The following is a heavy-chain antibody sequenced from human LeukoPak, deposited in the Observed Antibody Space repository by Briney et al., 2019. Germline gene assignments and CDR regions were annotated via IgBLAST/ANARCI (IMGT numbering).Heavy chain of an antibody. D-gene: IGHD5/OR15-5a*01. Sequence: PSETLSLTCAVYGGSFSGYYWNWIRQPPGKGLEWIGEINHSGSTNYNPPLKSRVTISVDTSKNQFSLKLSSVTAADTAVYYCARGVYGSYYFDYWGQGTLVTVSS. CDR1: GGSFSGYY. J-gene: IGHJ4*02. CDR2: INHSGST. CDR3: ARGVYGSYYFDY. V-gene: IGHV4-34*01.